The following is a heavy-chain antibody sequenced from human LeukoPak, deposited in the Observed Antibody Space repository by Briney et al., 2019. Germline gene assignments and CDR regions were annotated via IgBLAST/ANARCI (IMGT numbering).Heavy chain of an antibody. CDR1: GGTFSSYA. CDR3: ARVPYRGSGWTEYFQH. V-gene: IGHV1-2*02. J-gene: IGHJ1*01. D-gene: IGHD6-19*01. Sequence: GSSVKVSCKASGGTFSSYAISWVRQAPGQGLEWMGWINPNSGGTNYAQKFQGRVTMTRDTSISTAYMELSRLRSDDTAVYYCARVPYRGSGWTEYFQHWGQGTLVTVSS. CDR2: INPNSGGT.